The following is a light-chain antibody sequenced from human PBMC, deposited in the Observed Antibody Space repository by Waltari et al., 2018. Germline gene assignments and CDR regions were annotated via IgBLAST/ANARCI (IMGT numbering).Light chain of an antibody. CDR2: DAS. CDR3: QQRSNWPLT. CDR1: QSVSSY. J-gene: IGKJ4*01. Sequence: DIVLTQSPATLSLSPRERSTLSCRASQSVSSYLAWYQQKPGQAPRLLIYDASNRATGIPARFSGSGSGTDFTLTISRLEPEDFAVYYCQQRSNWPLTFGGGTKVEIK. V-gene: IGKV3-11*01.